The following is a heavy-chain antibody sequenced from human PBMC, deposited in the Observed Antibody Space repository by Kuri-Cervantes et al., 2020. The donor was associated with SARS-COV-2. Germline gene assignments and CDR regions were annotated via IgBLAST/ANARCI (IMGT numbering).Heavy chain of an antibody. D-gene: IGHD2-2*02. CDR1: GGSISSYY. Sequence: GSLRLSCTVSGGSISSYYWSWIRQPPGKGLEWIGYIYYSGSTNYNPSLKSRVTISVDTSKNQFSLKLSSVTAADTAVYYCARGGGGYCSSTSCYSYYYMDVWGKGTTVTVSS. CDR2: IYYSGST. J-gene: IGHJ6*03. CDR3: ARGGGGYCSSTSCYSYYYMDV. V-gene: IGHV4-59*12.